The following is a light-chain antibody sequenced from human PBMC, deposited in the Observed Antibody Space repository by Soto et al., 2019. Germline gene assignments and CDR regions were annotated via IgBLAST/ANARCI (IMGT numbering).Light chain of an antibody. CDR3: QQTYSTLLFT. V-gene: IGKV1-39*01. J-gene: IGKJ3*01. CDR1: QSISSY. CDR2: AAS. Sequence: DIQMTQSPSSLSASVGDRVTITCRASQSISSYVNWYQHKPGKAPKLLIYAASSLQSGVPSRFSGSGSGTDFTLNISSLQPEDFATYYCQQTYSTLLFTFGPGTKVDIK.